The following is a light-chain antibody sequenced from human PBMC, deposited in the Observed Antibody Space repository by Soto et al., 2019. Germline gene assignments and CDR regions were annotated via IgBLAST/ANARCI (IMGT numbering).Light chain of an antibody. CDR2: AAS. Sequence: IQMTQSPSSLSASVGDRVTITCRASQSIGNYLNWYQQQPGKAPKLLIYAASTLQSGVPSRFSGSGSGTDFTLTFSSLQPEDFATYYCQQTYNTPYTFAQGTKVDIK. CDR3: QQTYNTPYT. V-gene: IGKV1-39*01. J-gene: IGKJ2*01. CDR1: QSIGNY.